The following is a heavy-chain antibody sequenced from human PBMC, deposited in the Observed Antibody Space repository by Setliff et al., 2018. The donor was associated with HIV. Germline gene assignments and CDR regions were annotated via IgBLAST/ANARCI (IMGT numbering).Heavy chain of an antibody. CDR3: ARDKWASGFDF. V-gene: IGHV3-48*01. Sequence: GESLKISCTASGFTFGDYAMSWVRQALGKGLEWVSYISMSSHTSVIYSDSVKGRFTTSRDNARNSFYLQMNGLRVDDTAVYFCARDKWASGFDFWGHGTLVTVPQ. J-gene: IGHJ4*01. CDR2: ISMSSHTSV. D-gene: IGHD1-26*01. CDR1: GFTFGDYA.